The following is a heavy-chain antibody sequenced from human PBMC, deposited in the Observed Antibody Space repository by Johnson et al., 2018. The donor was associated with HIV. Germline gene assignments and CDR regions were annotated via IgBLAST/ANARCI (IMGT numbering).Heavy chain of an antibody. CDR1: GFTFSSYA. V-gene: IGHV3-30-3*01. CDR3: ARDPCTGASCLPGAFDI. D-gene: IGHD2-15*01. CDR2: ISYGGNKQ. Sequence: QVLLVESGGGVVQPGRSLRLSCAASGFTFSSYAMHWVRQPPGKGLEWVAVISYGGNKQYYVDSVEGRFTISRDNSKNTLYLQMNSLRAEDTAVYYCARDPCTGASCLPGAFDIWGQGTLVTVSS. J-gene: IGHJ3*02.